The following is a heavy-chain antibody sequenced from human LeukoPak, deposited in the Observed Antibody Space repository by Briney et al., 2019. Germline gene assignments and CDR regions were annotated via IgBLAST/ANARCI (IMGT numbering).Heavy chain of an antibody. CDR1: GGTFSSYA. J-gene: IGHJ4*02. CDR3: ARVQDILTGSE. D-gene: IGHD3-9*01. V-gene: IGHV1-69*05. Sequence: SVKVSCKASGGTFSSYAISWVRQAPGQGLEWMGGIIPIFGTANYAQKLQGRVTMTTDTSTSTAYMELRSLRSDDTAVYYCARVQDILTGSEWGQGTLVTVSS. CDR2: IIPIFGTA.